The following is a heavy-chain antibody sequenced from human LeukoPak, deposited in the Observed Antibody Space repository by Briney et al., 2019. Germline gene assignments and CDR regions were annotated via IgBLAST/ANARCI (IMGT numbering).Heavy chain of an antibody. J-gene: IGHJ4*02. CDR2: ISNDGTIK. V-gene: IGHV3-30*18. CDR1: GFTFSRYG. Sequence: GGSLRLSCVASGFTFSRYGMHWVRQAPGKGLEWLAVISNDGTIKYYVDSVKGRFTISRDNSKNTLYLQMNSLRAEDTAVYYCAKENYYDSSGYSAPFDYWGQGTLVTVSS. D-gene: IGHD3-22*01. CDR3: AKENYYDSSGYSAPFDY.